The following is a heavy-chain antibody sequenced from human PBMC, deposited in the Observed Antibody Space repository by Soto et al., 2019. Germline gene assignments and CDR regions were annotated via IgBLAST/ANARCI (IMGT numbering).Heavy chain of an antibody. CDR1: GFTFSSYA. V-gene: IGHV3-30*14. Sequence: GGSLRLSCAASGFTFSSYAMHWVRQAPGKGLEWVAVISYDGSNKYYADSVKGRFIISRDYAKNTVDLQMNSLRVEDTAVYYCARAGVTPHFFDYWGQGTLVTVSS. J-gene: IGHJ4*02. CDR3: ARAGVTPHFFDY. D-gene: IGHD3-3*02. CDR2: ISYDGSNK.